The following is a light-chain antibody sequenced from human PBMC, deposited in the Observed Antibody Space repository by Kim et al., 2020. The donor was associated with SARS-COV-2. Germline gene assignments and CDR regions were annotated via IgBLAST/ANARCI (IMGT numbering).Light chain of an antibody. CDR2: NVF. J-gene: IGKJ4*01. V-gene: IGKV1-5*03. CDR1: QSITSG. Sequence: TPSASVGDPVTVTCPANQSITSGLAWYQQKPGKAPKLLVYNVFKLDSGVPSRFGGRGSGTQFTHTISSLQPDDFATYYCQQHNGYFGGGTKVDIK. CDR3: QQHNGY.